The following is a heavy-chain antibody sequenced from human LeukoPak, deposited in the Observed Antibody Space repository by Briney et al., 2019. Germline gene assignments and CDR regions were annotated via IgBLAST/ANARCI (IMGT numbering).Heavy chain of an antibody. CDR1: GFTFSSYS. Sequence: PGGSLRLSCAASGFTFSSYSMNWVRQAPGKGLEWVSSISSSSSYIYYADSMKGRFTISRDNAKNSLYLQMNSLRAEDTAVYYCARLSYYYDSSGYYLEGFDYWGQGTLVTVSS. D-gene: IGHD3-22*01. CDR2: ISSSSSYI. CDR3: ARLSYYYDSSGYYLEGFDY. J-gene: IGHJ4*02. V-gene: IGHV3-21*01.